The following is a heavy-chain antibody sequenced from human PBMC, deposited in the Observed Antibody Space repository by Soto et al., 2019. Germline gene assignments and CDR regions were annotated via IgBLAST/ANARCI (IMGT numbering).Heavy chain of an antibody. V-gene: IGHV3-21*01. J-gene: IGHJ6*02. CDR1: EFSFSTYN. CDR2: ISSTRSHI. Sequence: PGGSLRLSCVASEFSFSTYNRNWVRQAPGKGLEWVSFISSTRSHIHYADSVKGRFTISRDSAKNSLYLQMNSLRAEDTAVYYCARDPAADGYYGMDVWGQGTTVTVSS. D-gene: IGHD6-13*01. CDR3: ARDPAADGYYGMDV.